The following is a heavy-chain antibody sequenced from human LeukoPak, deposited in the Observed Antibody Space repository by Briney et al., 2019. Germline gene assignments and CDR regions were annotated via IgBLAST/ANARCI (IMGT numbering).Heavy chain of an antibody. CDR2: IYSSGST. CDR3: ARAYMGSGSHYFYFDY. D-gene: IGHD3-10*01. V-gene: IGHV4-4*07. CDR1: GGSISSYY. Sequence: PSETLSLTCTVSGGSISSYYWSWIRQSAGKGLEWIGRIYSSGSTNYNPSLKSRVTMSVDTSKNQFSLKLKSVTAADTAVYYCARAYMGSGSHYFYFDYWGQGTLVTVSS. J-gene: IGHJ4*02.